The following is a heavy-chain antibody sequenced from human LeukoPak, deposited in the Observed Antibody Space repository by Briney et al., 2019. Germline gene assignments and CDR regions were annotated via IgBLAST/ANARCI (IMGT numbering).Heavy chain of an antibody. CDR3: ARHGSASGWYRSHFDY. D-gene: IGHD6-19*01. CDR2: IYYSGST. Sequence: SETLSLTCTVSGGSISSSSYYWGWIRQPPGKGLEWIGSIYYSGSTYYSPSLKSRVTMSVDTSKNQFSLKLSSVTAADTAVYYCARHGSASGWYRSHFDYRGQGTLVTVSS. CDR1: GGSISSSSYY. V-gene: IGHV4-39*01. J-gene: IGHJ4*02.